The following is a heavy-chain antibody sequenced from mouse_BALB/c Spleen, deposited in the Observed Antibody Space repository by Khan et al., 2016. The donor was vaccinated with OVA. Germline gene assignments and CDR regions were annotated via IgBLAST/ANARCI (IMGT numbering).Heavy chain of an antibody. CDR1: GFNIKDYY. Sequence: EVQLQQSGAELVRPGALVKLSCKASGFNIKDYYMYWVKQRPEQGLEWIGWIDPENGNTIYDPKFQGKASITADTSSNTAYLQLSSLTSEDTAVYYCARRCYGNYWFAYWGQGTLVTVSA. V-gene: IGHV14-1*02. CDR2: IDPENGNT. D-gene: IGHD2-1*01. J-gene: IGHJ3*01. CDR3: ARRCYGNYWFAY.